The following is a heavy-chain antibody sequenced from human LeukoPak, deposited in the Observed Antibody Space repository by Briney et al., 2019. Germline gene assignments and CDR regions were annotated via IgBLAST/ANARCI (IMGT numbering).Heavy chain of an antibody. D-gene: IGHD5-24*01. Sequence: SSETLSLTCTVSGGSISSYYWSWIRQPPGKGLEWIGYIYYSGSTNYNPSLKSRVTMSVDTSTNQFSLRLSSVTAADTAVYYCARVGGYNSPLDYWGQGTLVTVSS. V-gene: IGHV4-59*01. CDR1: GGSISSYY. CDR2: IYYSGST. CDR3: ARVGGYNSPLDY. J-gene: IGHJ4*02.